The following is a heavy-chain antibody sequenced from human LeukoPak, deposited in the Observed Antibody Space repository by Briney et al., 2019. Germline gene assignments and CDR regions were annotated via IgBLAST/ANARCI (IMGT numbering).Heavy chain of an antibody. Sequence: GRSLRLSCAASGFTFSRHGMNWVRQAPGKGLEWISSIGSGNIYAHYSDSVEGRFSISRDDANSFLYLQMSSLRAEDTAVYYCARESYDRSGNYPRDFDSWGQGTLVTVSS. CDR2: IGSGNIYA. CDR1: GFTFSRHG. J-gene: IGHJ4*02. D-gene: IGHD3-22*01. CDR3: ARESYDRSGNYPRDFDS. V-gene: IGHV3-21*01.